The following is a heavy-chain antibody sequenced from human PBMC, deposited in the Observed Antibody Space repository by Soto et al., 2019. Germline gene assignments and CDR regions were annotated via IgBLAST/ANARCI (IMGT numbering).Heavy chain of an antibody. Sequence: QVLLVQSGAQVKNPVSSVKVSCKASGGTFISYVYNWVRQAPGQGLEWMGGIIPMFNITNFAQKFQGRITITADESTTTAYMELSSLRSEDTAVYYCARWPTVSRPTYGMDVWGQGPTVTVSS. D-gene: IGHD4-4*01. CDR3: ARWPTVSRPTYGMDV. CDR2: IIPMFNIT. CDR1: GGTFISYV. J-gene: IGHJ6*02. V-gene: IGHV1-69*01.